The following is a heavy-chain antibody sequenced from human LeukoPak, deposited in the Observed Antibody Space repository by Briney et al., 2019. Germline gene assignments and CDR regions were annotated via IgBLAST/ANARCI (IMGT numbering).Heavy chain of an antibody. J-gene: IGHJ4*02. D-gene: IGHD6-13*01. CDR1: GYTFTGYY. Sequence: GASVKVSCKASGYTFTGYYMHWVRQAPGQGLEWVGWINPNSGGTNYAQKFQGRVTMTRDTSISTAYMELSRLRSDDTAVYYCARLSPRIAAAGTSAQIDYWGQGTLVTVSS. CDR2: INPNSGGT. V-gene: IGHV1-2*02. CDR3: ARLSPRIAAAGTSAQIDY.